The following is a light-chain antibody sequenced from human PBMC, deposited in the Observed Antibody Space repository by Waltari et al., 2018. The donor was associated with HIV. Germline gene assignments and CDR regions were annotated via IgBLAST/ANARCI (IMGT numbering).Light chain of an antibody. J-gene: IGKJ4*01. Sequence: EIVMTQSPDTLSVFPGERVTLSCRASQSVGSNLAWYQQKPGQAPRLIIYGAYNRATGVPARFSGSGSGTEFTLTISSLHSEDFAVYYWQQYNNWPPLTFGGGTKMRIK. CDR3: QQYNNWPPLT. CDR1: QSVGSN. CDR2: GAY. V-gene: IGKV3-15*01.